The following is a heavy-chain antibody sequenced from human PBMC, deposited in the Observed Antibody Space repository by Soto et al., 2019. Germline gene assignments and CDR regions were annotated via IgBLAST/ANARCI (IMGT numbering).Heavy chain of an antibody. J-gene: IGHJ3*02. V-gene: IGHV4-59*01. CDR2: IYYSGST. CDR3: ARRYGSAFDI. D-gene: IGHD3-10*01. Sequence: QVQLQESGPGLVKPSETLSLTCTVSGGSISSYYWSWIRQPPRKGLEWIGYIYYSGSTNYTPSLKGRVTISVDTSKNQFSLKLSSVTAADTAVYYCARRYGSAFDIWGQGTMGTVSS. CDR1: GGSISSYY.